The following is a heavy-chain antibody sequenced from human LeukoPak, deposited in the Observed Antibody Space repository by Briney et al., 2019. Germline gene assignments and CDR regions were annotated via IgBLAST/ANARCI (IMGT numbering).Heavy chain of an antibody. D-gene: IGHD3-16*01. Sequence: GGSLRLSCAASGFNFSTYGIHWARKAPGKGLEWVAFISNDGNNEYYSDSVKGRFTVSRDNSKNMLYLQMNSLRGEDTAVYYCARIPGGYYYGMDVWGQGTTVTVSS. J-gene: IGHJ6*02. CDR1: GFNFSTYG. V-gene: IGHV3-30*03. CDR3: ARIPGGYYYGMDV. CDR2: ISNDGNNE.